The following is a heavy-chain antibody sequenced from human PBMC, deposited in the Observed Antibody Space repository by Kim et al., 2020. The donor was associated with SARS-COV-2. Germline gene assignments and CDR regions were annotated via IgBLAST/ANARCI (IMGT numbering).Heavy chain of an antibody. CDR3: ASSTGGLWFGELTFNFDY. Sequence: KSRVTIAVDTSKNQFSLKLSSVTAADTAVYYCASSTGGLWFGELTFNFDYWGQGTLVTVSS. J-gene: IGHJ4*02. D-gene: IGHD3-10*01. V-gene: IGHV4-39*01.